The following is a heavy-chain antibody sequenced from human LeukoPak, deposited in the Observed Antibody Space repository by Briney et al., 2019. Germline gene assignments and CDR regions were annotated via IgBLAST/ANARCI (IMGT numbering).Heavy chain of an antibody. J-gene: IGHJ4*01. D-gene: IGHD3-3*01. CDR2: LDQGGSDD. V-gene: IGHV3-7*01. CDR1: GFIFSDYS. CDR3: ARDVFLGFWSGYSDY. Sequence: GGSLRLSCAASGFIFSDYSMTWVRQAPGKGLEWVANLDQGGSDDFYLDSVRGRFIISRDNARNSLYLQMNGLRVEDTAVYYCARDVFLGFWSGYSDYWGHGTLVAVAS.